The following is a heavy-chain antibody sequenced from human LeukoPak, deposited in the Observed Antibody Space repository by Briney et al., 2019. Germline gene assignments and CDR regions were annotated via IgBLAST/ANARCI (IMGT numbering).Heavy chain of an antibody. CDR1: GFTFSTCW. CDR2: IHFDGSEK. Sequence: SGGSPRLSCAASGFTFSTCWMSWLRQSPGKGLEWVANIHFDGSEKFYVDSVKGRFTISRDNAKNSVSLQMNSLRAEDTAVYFCARHRGFYGKLDYWGQGTLVTVSS. D-gene: IGHD3-22*01. J-gene: IGHJ4*02. V-gene: IGHV3-7*01. CDR3: ARHRGFYGKLDY.